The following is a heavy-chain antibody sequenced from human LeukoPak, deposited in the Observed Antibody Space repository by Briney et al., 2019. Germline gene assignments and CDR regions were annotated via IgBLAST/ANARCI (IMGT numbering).Heavy chain of an antibody. Sequence: ASVKVSCKASGYTFTSYGISWVRQAPGQGLEWVGWISAYNGNKNYTQKLQGRVTITTDTPTSTAYMELRSLRSDDTAVYYCARKRINSSGWHFDPWGQGTLVTVS. J-gene: IGHJ5*02. CDR1: GYTFTSYG. CDR2: ISAYNGNK. V-gene: IGHV1-18*01. D-gene: IGHD6-25*01. CDR3: ARKRINSSGWHFDP.